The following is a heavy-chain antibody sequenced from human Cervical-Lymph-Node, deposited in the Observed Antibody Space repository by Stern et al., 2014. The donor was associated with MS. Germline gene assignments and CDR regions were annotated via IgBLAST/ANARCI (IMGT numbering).Heavy chain of an antibody. Sequence: EVQLLESGGGLVKPGRSLRLSCTASGFTFGDYAMSWFRQAPGKGLEWVGFIRSKAYGGTTEYAPPVKGRFTISRDDSKSIAYLQMNSLKTEDTAVYYCTRQIGYSSGWYGGFDYWGQGTLVTVSS. CDR2: IRSKAYGGTT. CDR3: TRQIGYSSGWYGGFDY. J-gene: IGHJ4*02. CDR1: GFTFGDYA. V-gene: IGHV3-49*05. D-gene: IGHD6-19*01.